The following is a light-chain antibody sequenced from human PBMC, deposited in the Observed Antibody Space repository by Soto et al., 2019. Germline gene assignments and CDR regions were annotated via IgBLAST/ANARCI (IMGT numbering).Light chain of an antibody. CDR1: QSSNSNY. CDR3: QQYGSAHFS. V-gene: IGKV3-20*01. Sequence: DTVLTQSPGTRSLSPGERATLSCSASQSSNSNYLAWYQQKPAQAPRLLIYGVSNRATGIPDRFSGSGSGTDLTLTISRLDSEDFAVYYGQQYGSAHFSFGPGTKVDIK. CDR2: GVS. J-gene: IGKJ3*01.